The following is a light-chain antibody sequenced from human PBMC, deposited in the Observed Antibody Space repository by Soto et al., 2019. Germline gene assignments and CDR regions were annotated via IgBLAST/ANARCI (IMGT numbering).Light chain of an antibody. CDR1: SSNIGSNT. Sequence: QSVLTQPPSASGTPGQRVTISCSGSSSNIGSNTVNWYQQLPGTAPKLLIYSNNQRPSGVPDRFSGSKSGTSASLAISGLQSEDEADYYCAAWDDSLSGPVFGEGTKLTVL. CDR3: AAWDDSLSGPV. V-gene: IGLV1-44*01. CDR2: SNN. J-gene: IGLJ2*01.